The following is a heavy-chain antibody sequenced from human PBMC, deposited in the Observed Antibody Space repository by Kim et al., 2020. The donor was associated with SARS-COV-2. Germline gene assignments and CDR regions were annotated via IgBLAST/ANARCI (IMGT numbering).Heavy chain of an antibody. V-gene: IGHV3-7*03. Sequence: DGDAKYYVASVKGRFTISGDNAKNSMYMQMNSLGADDKAVYYCATVKVWGQGTLVTVSS. J-gene: IGHJ4*02. CDR3: ATVKV. CDR2: DGDAK.